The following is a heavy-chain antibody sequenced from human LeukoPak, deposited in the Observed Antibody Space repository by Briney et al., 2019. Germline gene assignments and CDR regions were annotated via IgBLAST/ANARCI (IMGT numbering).Heavy chain of an antibody. CDR2: IIPILDMT. J-gene: IGHJ4*02. V-gene: IGHV1-69*04. Sequence: SVKVSCKPSGNTFSSFAISWVRQAPGQGLEWMGRIIPILDMTNYAQKFQGRITITADKSTTTVYMELRRLTSEDTAVYYCARDRGDGYSLGDFDYWGQGTLVTVSS. CDR3: ARDRGDGYSLGDFDY. CDR1: GNTFSSFA. D-gene: IGHD5-24*01.